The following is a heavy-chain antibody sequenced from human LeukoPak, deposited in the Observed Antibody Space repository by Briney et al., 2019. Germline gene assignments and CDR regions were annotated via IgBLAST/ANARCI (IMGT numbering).Heavy chain of an antibody. Sequence: KSSETLSLTCTVSGGSISSYYWSWIRQPPGKGLEWIGYIYYSGSTNYNPSLKSRVTISVDTSKNQFSLKLSSVTAADTAVYYCARHGTVGATGFDYWGQGTLVTVSS. CDR3: ARHGTVGATGFDY. V-gene: IGHV4-59*08. J-gene: IGHJ4*02. D-gene: IGHD1-26*01. CDR1: GGSISSYY. CDR2: IYYSGST.